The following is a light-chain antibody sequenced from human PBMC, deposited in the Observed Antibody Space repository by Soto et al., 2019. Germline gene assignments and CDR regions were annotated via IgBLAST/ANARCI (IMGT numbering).Light chain of an antibody. V-gene: IGKV3D-20*02. CDR2: GAS. CDR1: QSVSSSY. CDR3: QQRSNWRIT. J-gene: IGKJ5*01. Sequence: EILLTQSPGTLSLSPGERATLSCRASQSVSSSYLAWYQQQPGQAPRLLIYGASSRATGIPDRFSGSGSGTDFTLTISSLEPEDFEVYYCQQRSNWRITFGQGTRLEIK.